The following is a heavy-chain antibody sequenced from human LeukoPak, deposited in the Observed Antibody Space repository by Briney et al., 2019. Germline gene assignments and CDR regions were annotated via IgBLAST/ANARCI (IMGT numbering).Heavy chain of an antibody. Sequence: PSETLSLTRTVSGGSISSYYWSWIRQPPGKGLEWIGYIYYGGSTNYNPSLKSRVTISVDTSKNQFSLRLSSVTAADTAVYYCARADPLAAAHYWGQGTLVTVSS. CDR1: GGSISSYY. CDR3: ARADPLAAAHY. V-gene: IGHV4-59*01. CDR2: IYYGGST. J-gene: IGHJ4*02. D-gene: IGHD6-13*01.